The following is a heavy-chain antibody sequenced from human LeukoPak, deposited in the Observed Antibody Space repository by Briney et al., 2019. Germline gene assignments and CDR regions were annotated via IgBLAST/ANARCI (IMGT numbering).Heavy chain of an antibody. D-gene: IGHD3-3*01. CDR3: ARDPGYYDFWSGYDERDY. CDR1: GFTFSSYW. V-gene: IGHV3-7*01. J-gene: IGHJ4*02. Sequence: GGSLRLSCAASGFTFSSYWMSWVRQAPGKGLEWVANIKQDGSEKYYVDSVKGRFTISRDNAKNSLYLQMNSLRAEDTAVYYCARDPGYYDFWSGYDERDYWGQGTLVTVSS. CDR2: IKQDGSEK.